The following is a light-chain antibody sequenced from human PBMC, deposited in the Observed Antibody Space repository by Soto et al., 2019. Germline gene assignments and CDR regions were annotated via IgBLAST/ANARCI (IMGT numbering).Light chain of an antibody. CDR2: EVT. CDR3: SSYRGSSTVV. V-gene: IGLV2-18*02. Sequence: QSALTQPPSVSGSPGQSVTISCTGTSSDVGSYNRVSWYQQPPGTAPKLMIYEVTNRPSGVPDRFSGSKSGNTASLTISGLQAEDEADYYCSSYRGSSTVVFGGGTKLTVL. CDR1: SSDVGSYNR. J-gene: IGLJ2*01.